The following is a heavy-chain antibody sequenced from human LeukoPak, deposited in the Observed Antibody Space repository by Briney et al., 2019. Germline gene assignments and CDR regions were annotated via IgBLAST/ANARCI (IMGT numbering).Heavy chain of an antibody. Sequence: GGSLRLSCAASGFTFSSYSMNWVRQAPGKGLEWVSSISSSSSYIYYADSVKGRFTISRDNAKNSLYLQMNSLRAEDTAVYYCARGSKAMADAFDIWGQGTMVTVSS. D-gene: IGHD5-18*01. V-gene: IGHV3-21*01. CDR1: GFTFSSYS. J-gene: IGHJ3*02. CDR2: ISSSSSYI. CDR3: ARGSKAMADAFDI.